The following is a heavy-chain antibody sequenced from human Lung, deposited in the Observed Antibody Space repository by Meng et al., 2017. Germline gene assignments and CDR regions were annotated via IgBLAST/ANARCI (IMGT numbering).Heavy chain of an antibody. CDR1: GAIIRKENW. CDR2: IYHSRSN. Sequence: EAGPGTGTLSGTPTLPRFAPGAIIRKENWWSQLRQTPRKGLEWIDEIYHSRSNNYLQSLQNLTSISVDKHKNQSFLTFGSVTAGATFVYYCTTNDFYCLGFWGQGTLVTVSS. V-gene: IGHV4-4*02. CDR3: TTNDFYCLGF. J-gene: IGHJ4*02. D-gene: IGHD2-21*02.